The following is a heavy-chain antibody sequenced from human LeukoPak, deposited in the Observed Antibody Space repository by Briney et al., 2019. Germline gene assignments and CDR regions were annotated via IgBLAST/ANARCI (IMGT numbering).Heavy chain of an antibody. CDR1: GFTFSNYA. CDR2: ISYDGSDK. CDR3: ARDWGRRYSSGWYGDFDY. V-gene: IGHV3-30-3*01. D-gene: IGHD6-19*01. J-gene: IGHJ4*02. Sequence: GGSLRLSCAASGFTFSNYAMHWVRQAPGKGLEWVAVISYDGSDKYYADSVKGRFTISRDNSKNTLYLQMNSLRPEDTAVYYCARDWGRRYSSGWYGDFDYWGQGTLVTVSS.